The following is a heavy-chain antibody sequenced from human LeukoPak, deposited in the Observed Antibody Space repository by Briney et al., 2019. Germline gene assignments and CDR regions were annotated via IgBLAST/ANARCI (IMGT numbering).Heavy chain of an antibody. CDR1: GFTFTSYW. Sequence: TGGSRRLSCAASGFTFTSYWMHWVRQAPGKGLVWVSRINNAGSGTTYADSVKGRLTISRDNAKNTLYLQMNSLRAEDTAVYYCAREDSFKAFDIWGQGTMVTVSS. J-gene: IGHJ3*02. V-gene: IGHV3-74*01. D-gene: IGHD3-22*01. CDR3: AREDSFKAFDI. CDR2: INNAGSGT.